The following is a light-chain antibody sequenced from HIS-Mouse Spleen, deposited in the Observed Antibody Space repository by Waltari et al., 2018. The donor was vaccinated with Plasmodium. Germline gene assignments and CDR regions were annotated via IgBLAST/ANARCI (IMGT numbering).Light chain of an antibody. CDR2: DVS. J-gene: IGLJ1*01. V-gene: IGLV2-11*01. CDR1: SSDVGGYNY. Sequence: QSALTQPRSVSGPPGQPVTISCTGTSSDVGGYNYVYWYQQHPGKAPKLMIYDVSKRPSGVPDRFSGSKSGNTASLTISGLQAEDEADYYCCSYAGSYTFVFGTGTKVTVL. CDR3: CSYAGSYTFV.